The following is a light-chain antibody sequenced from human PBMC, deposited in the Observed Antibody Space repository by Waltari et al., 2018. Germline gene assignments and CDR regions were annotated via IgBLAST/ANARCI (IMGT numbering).Light chain of an antibody. J-gene: IGLJ2*01. Sequence: SYELTQPSSVSVSPGQTARITCSGDVLGTTFIRWFQQKPGQAPVLLIFRDSERPPGIPERFSGSSSGTTVTLTISGAQVEDEADYYCFTVDDNSLRLFGGGTKLTVL. CDR1: VLGTTF. CDR3: FTVDDNSLRL. V-gene: IGLV3-27*01. CDR2: RDS.